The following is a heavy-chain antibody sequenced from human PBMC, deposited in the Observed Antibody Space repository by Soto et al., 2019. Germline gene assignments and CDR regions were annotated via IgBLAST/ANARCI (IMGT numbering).Heavy chain of an antibody. CDR3: AKKSIAAAGTFS. CDR2: ISDSGGNR. CDR1: GFTFSSCA. J-gene: IGHJ4*02. V-gene: IGHV3-23*01. D-gene: IGHD6-13*01. Sequence: GGSLRLSCAASGFTFSSCAMSWVRQAPGKGLEWVSTISDSGGNRFYADSVKGRFTISRDNSKNTLYLQMNSLRAEDTGVYYCAKKSIAAAGTFSWGQGTLVTVSS.